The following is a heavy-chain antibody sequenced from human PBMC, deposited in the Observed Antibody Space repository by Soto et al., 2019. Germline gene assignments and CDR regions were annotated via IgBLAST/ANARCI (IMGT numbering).Heavy chain of an antibody. D-gene: IGHD6-6*01. CDR3: AKGGIAARQGNYYYYYYMDV. J-gene: IGHJ6*03. Sequence: GGSLRLSCAASGFTFSSYGMHWVRQAPGKGLEWVAVISYDGSNKYYADSVKGRFTISRDNSKNTLYLQMNSLRAEDTAVYYCAKGGIAARQGNYYYYYYMDVWGKGTTVTVSS. CDR2: ISYDGSNK. V-gene: IGHV3-30*18. CDR1: GFTFSSYG.